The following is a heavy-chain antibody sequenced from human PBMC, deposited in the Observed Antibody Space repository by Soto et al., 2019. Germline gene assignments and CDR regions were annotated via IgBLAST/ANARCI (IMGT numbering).Heavy chain of an antibody. D-gene: IGHD2-2*01. CDR3: AKASFDIVVVPVAISSSGMDV. V-gene: IGHV3-23*01. CDR2: ISGSGGST. CDR1: GFTFSSYA. J-gene: IGHJ6*03. Sequence: GGSLRLSCAASGFTFSSYAMSWVRQAPGKGLEWVSAISGSGGSTYYADSVKGRFTISRDNSKNTLYLQMNSLRAEDTAVYYCAKASFDIVVVPVAISSSGMDVWGKGTTVTVSS.